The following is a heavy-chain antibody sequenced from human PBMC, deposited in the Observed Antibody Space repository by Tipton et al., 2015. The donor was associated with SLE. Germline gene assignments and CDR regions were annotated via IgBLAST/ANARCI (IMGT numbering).Heavy chain of an antibody. J-gene: IGHJ6*02. CDR2: IYSDGSST. CDR1: GFTFSTYW. D-gene: IGHD6-6*01. V-gene: IGHV3-74*03. Sequence: SLRLSCEASGFTFSTYWMHWVRQGPGKGLVWVSRIYSDGSSTKYADSVKGRFTISRDNAKNTLYLQMNSLRAEDTAVYYCARDRVAARPYYYYGMDVWGQGTTVTVSS. CDR3: ARDRVAARPYYYYGMDV.